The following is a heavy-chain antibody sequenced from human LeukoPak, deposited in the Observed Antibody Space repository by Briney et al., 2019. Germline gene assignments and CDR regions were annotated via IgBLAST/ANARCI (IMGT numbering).Heavy chain of an antibody. CDR3: ARVLQNYYYLDV. Sequence: SETLSLTCTVSGVSISSHYWSWVRQPPGKGLEWIRNIYDSESTHYKSSLKSRVTISVDTSKNQFSLRLRSVTAADTAVYYCARVLQNYYYLDVWGKGTTVTVSS. CDR1: GVSISSHY. V-gene: IGHV4-59*11. CDR2: IYDSEST. J-gene: IGHJ6*03.